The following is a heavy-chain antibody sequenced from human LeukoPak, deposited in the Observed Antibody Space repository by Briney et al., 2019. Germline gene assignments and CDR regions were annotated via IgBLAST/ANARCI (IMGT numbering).Heavy chain of an antibody. CDR1: GGSISSYY. J-gene: IGHJ3*01. Sequence: SETLSLTCTVSGGSISSYYWSWIRQPPGKGLEWIGYIYYSGSTNYNPSLKSRVTISVDTSKNQFSLKLSSVTAADAAVYYCARRWVYDKRAFDAWGQGTMVTVSS. CDR2: IYYSGST. V-gene: IGHV4-59*08. CDR3: ARRWVYDKRAFDA. D-gene: IGHD3-16*01.